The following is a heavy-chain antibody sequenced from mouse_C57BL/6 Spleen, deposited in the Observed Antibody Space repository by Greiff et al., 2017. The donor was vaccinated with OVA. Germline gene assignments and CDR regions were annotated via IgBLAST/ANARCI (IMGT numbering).Heavy chain of an antibody. V-gene: IGHV1-74*01. CDR2: IHPSDSDT. Sequence: QVQLQQSGAELVKPGASVKVSCKASGYTFTSYWMHWVKQRPGQGLEWIGRIHPSDSDTNYNQKFKGKATLTVDESSSKAYMHLRSLTSEDSAVSFCAAYCNYGFAYWGQGTLVTVSA. CDR3: AAYCNYGFAY. D-gene: IGHD2-1*01. J-gene: IGHJ3*01. CDR1: GYTFTSYW.